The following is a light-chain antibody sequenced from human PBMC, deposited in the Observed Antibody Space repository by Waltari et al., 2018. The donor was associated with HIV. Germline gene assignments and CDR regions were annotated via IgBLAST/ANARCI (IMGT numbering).Light chain of an antibody. J-gene: IGLJ2*01. CDR2: GDS. CDR3: HSYYNTLSGSGV. V-gene: IGLV1-40*01. Sequence: HSVLTPPPSVSAAPGQRVSLSCTGNKSNIGAGLHVHWYQQLPRTAPKVVIYGDSNRRSGVPERFSGSKSGTSASLAITGLQAEEEADYYCHSYYNTLSGSGVFGGGTKLTVL. CDR1: KSNIGAGLH.